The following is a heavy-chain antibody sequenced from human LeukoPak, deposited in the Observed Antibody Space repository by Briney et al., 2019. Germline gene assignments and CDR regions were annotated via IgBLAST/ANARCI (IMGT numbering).Heavy chain of an antibody. D-gene: IGHD3-10*01. CDR1: GFTVSNKY. Sequence: PGGSLRLSCAASGFTVSNKYMTWVRQAPGKGLEWVSRINSDGSSTSYADSVKGRFTISRDNAKNTLYLQMNSLSAEDAAVYYCARDAVWFGESVYMDVWGKGTTVTVSS. CDR2: INSDGSST. J-gene: IGHJ6*03. V-gene: IGHV3-74*01. CDR3: ARDAVWFGESVYMDV.